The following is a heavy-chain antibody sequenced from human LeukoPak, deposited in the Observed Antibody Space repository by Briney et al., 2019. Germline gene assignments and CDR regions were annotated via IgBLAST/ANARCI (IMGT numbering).Heavy chain of an antibody. CDR2: IKQDGSEK. V-gene: IGHV3-7*03. CDR3: AKEAPYDFWSGYALRDYNWFDP. J-gene: IGHJ5*02. CDR1: GFTFSTYW. D-gene: IGHD3-3*01. Sequence: GGSLRLSCAASGFTFSTYWMSWVRQAPGKGLEWVANIKQDGSEKYYVDSVKGRFTISRDNAKNSLYLQMNSLRAEDTAVYYCAKEAPYDFWSGYALRDYNWFDPWGQGTLVTVSS.